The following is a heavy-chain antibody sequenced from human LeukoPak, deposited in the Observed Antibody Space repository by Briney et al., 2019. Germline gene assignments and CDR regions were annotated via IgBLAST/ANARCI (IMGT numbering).Heavy chain of an antibody. CDR3: AKDGVIYSFEY. V-gene: IGHV3-53*01. Sequence: QPGGSLRLSCAASGFTVGTNFMSWVRQAPGKGLEWVSVIYSGGSTYYADSVKGRFTISRDNSKNTLYLQMNSLRAEDTAVYYCAKDGVIYSFEYWGQGTLVTVSS. CDR1: GFTVGTNF. J-gene: IGHJ4*02. CDR2: IYSGGST. D-gene: IGHD3-3*01.